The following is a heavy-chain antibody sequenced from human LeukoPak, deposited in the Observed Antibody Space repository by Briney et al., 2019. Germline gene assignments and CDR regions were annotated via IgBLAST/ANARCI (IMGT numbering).Heavy chain of an antibody. CDR3: AKGGSSPRSYYFDY. CDR1: GFTFSGSA. D-gene: IGHD6-6*01. J-gene: IGHJ4*02. Sequence: GGSLRLSCAASGFTFSGSAMHWVRQASGKGLEWVGRIRSKGNTYATAYAASVKGRFTISRDDSKNTLYLQMNSLRAEDTAVYYCAKGGSSPRSYYFDYWGQGTLVTVSS. CDR2: IRSKGNTYAT. V-gene: IGHV3-73*01.